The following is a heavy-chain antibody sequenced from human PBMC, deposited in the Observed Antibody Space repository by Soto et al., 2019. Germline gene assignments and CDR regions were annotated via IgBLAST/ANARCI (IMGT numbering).Heavy chain of an antibody. Sequence: EVQLVESGGGLVKPGGSLRLSCAASGFTFSSYTMNWVRQAPGKGLEWVSSISGGSTYYADSVKGRFTISRDNSKNTLYLQMNSLRVEDTAVYYCARDPREKYGMDVWGQGTTVTVSS. CDR1: GFTFSSYT. CDR2: ISGGST. V-gene: IGHV3-21*04. J-gene: IGHJ6*02. CDR3: ARDPREKYGMDV.